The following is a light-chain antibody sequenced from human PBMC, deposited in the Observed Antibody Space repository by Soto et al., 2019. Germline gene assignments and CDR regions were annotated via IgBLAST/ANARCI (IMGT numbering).Light chain of an antibody. J-gene: IGLJ1*01. V-gene: IGLV1-40*01. Sequence: QSVLTQSPSVSGAPGQSVSISCTGTSSNIGAGFDVHWYQQLPATAPKLLIYGNHNRPSGVPDRFSGSKSGTSASLAITGLQAEDEADDYRQSYDTNLSGASVFGTGTKVTVL. CDR3: QSYDTNLSGASV. CDR2: GNH. CDR1: SSNIGAGFD.